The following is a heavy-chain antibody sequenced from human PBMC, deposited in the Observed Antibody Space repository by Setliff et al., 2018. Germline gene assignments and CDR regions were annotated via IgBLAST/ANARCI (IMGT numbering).Heavy chain of an antibody. J-gene: IGHJ4*02. CDR2: ISAYSDDT. CDR1: GHTFITFG. V-gene: IGHV1-18*01. D-gene: IGHD3-22*01. Sequence: GASVNVSCKASGHTFITFGISWVRQAPGQGLEWMGWISAYSDDTKYAEKFQGRVTMTMDTSTGTAYMELRSLRSDDTAVYICAYDSSGYYPGYWGQGTLVTVSS. CDR3: AYDSSGYYPGY.